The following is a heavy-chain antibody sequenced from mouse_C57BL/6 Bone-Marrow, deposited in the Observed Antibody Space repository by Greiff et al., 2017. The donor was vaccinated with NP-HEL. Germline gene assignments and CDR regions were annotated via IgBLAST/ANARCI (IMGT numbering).Heavy chain of an antibody. CDR3: AIGSSYHYYYAMDY. CDR1: GYTFTSYW. CDR2: IHPSASDT. D-gene: IGHD1-1*01. V-gene: IGHV1-74*01. J-gene: IGHJ4*01. Sequence: VQLQQPGAELVKPGASVKVSCKASGYTFTSYWMHWVKQRPGQGLEWIGRIHPSASDTNSNQKFKGKATLTVDKSSSTADLQLSSLTAEDSAVYYCAIGSSYHYYYAMDYWGQGTSVTVSS.